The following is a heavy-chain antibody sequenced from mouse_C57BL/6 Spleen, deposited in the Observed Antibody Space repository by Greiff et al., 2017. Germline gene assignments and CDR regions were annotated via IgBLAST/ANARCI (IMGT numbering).Heavy chain of an antibody. CDR3: ARWTAQATGYFDY. CDR2: INPNNGGT. Sequence: EVQLQQSGPELVKPGASVKIPCKASGYTFTDYNMDWVKQSHGKSLEWIGDINPNNGGTIYNQKFKGKATLTVDKSSSTAYMGLRSLTSEDTAVYYCARWTAQATGYFDYWGQGTTLTVSS. V-gene: IGHV1-18*01. D-gene: IGHD3-2*02. J-gene: IGHJ2*01. CDR1: GYTFTDYN.